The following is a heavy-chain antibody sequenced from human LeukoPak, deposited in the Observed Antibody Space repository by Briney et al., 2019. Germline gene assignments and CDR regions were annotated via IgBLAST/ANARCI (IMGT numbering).Heavy chain of an antibody. CDR1: GFTFSSYG. CDR2: ISYDGSNK. J-gene: IGHJ6*02. CDR3: AKGRYYDSSGYPYYYGMDV. V-gene: IGHV3-30*18. D-gene: IGHD3-22*01. Sequence: PGRSLRLSCAASGFTFSSYGMHWVRQAPGKGLEWVAVISYDGSNKYYADSVKGRFTISRDNSKNTLYLQMNSLRAEDTAVYYCAKGRYYDSSGYPYYYGMDVWGQGTTVTVSS.